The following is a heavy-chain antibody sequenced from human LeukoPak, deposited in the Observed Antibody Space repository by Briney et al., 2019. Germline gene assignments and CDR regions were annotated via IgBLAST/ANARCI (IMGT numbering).Heavy chain of an antibody. J-gene: IGHJ4*02. CDR3: ARALLSTGFIDC. CDR1: GGTFSSYA. CDR2: IIPILGIA. D-gene: IGHD1-1*01. Sequence: GSSVKVSCKASGGTFSSYAISWVRQAPGQGLEWMGRIIPILGIANYAQKLQGRVTMTTDTSTSTAYMELRSLRSDDTAVYYCARALLSTGFIDCWGQGTLVTVSS. V-gene: IGHV1-69*04.